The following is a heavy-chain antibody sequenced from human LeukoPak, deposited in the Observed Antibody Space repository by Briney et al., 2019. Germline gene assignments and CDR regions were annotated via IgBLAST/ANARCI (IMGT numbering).Heavy chain of an antibody. CDR2: IFGSTGST. Sequence: SGGYLRRSGVASGFPFSTYAMSWVRQAPGKGLEWVSSIFGSTGSTYYADSVKGRVTVSRDNSRNTVYLQMNSLRGEDTAVYYSARDRTYHSDFTAYYFSPPLQQYWGQGTLVTVSS. J-gene: IGHJ4*02. CDR3: ARDRTYHSDFTAYYFSPPLQQY. CDR1: GFPFSTYA. V-gene: IGHV3-23*01. D-gene: IGHD3-22*01.